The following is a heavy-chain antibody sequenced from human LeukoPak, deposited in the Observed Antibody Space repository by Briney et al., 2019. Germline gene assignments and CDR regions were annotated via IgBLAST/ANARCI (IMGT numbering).Heavy chain of an antibody. J-gene: IGHJ4*02. CDR2: IWFDGSNK. CDR3: ARDRETYGANSPFDY. V-gene: IGHV3-33*08. Sequence: GGSLRLSCAASGFTVSSNYMSWVRQAPGKGLEWVAVIWFDGSNKYYADSVKGRFTISRDNSKNTLFLQINSLRAEDTAMYYCARDRETYGANSPFDYWGRGTLVTVSS. CDR1: GFTVSSNY. D-gene: IGHD4-23*01.